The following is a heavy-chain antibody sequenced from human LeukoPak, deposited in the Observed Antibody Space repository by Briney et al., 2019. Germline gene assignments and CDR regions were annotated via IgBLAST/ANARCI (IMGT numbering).Heavy chain of an antibody. J-gene: IGHJ5*02. CDR1: GFTVSTNY. Sequence: GGSLRLSCAASGFTVSTNYMTWVRQAPRKGLEWVSVLYSGGSTYYADSVKGRFTISRDNSKNTLYLQMNSLRVEDTAMYYCARGEPVSWGQGTLVTVSS. V-gene: IGHV3-53*01. CDR2: LYSGGST. CDR3: ARGEPVS.